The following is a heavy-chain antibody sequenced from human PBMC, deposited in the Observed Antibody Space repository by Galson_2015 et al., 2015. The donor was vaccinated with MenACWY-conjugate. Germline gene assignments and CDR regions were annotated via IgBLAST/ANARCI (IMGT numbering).Heavy chain of an antibody. CDR1: GYTITSYY. J-gene: IGHJ2*01. V-gene: IGHV1-46*01. CDR3: AREEMATGARLFDI. D-gene: IGHD5-24*01. Sequence: SVKVSCKASGYTITSYYMHWVRQAPGQGLEWMGKINPSGGSTNDAQKFQGRVTMTRDTSTSTVYMELSSLRSEDTAVYYCAREEMATGARLFDIWGRGTLVTVSS. CDR2: INPSGGST.